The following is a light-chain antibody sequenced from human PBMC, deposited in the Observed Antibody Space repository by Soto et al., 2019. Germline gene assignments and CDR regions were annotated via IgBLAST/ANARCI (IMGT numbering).Light chain of an antibody. J-gene: IGKJ4*01. CDR2: WAS. Sequence: DIVMTQSPDSLAVSLGERATINCKSSQSVLYSSNNKNYLAWYQQKPGQPPKLLIYWASTRESGGPDRFSGSGSGTDFTLTISSLQAEDVAVYYCQQYYSTPPTFGGGTKVEIK. CDR3: QQYYSTPPT. V-gene: IGKV4-1*01. CDR1: QSVLYSSNNKNY.